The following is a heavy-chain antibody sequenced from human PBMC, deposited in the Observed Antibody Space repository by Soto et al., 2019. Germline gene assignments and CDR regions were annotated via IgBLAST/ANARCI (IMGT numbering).Heavy chain of an antibody. Sequence: PGESLKISCKGSGCTFPTYWITWVRQMSGKGLEWMGRIDPSDSYASYVPSFQGHVTISVDKSISTAYLQWSSLKASDTAMYYCAGHGFGGSNTGLDSWGQGTPVTVSS. CDR3: AGHGFGGSNTGLDS. V-gene: IGHV5-10-1*01. CDR1: GCTFPTYW. CDR2: IDPSDSYA. J-gene: IGHJ4*02. D-gene: IGHD3-10*01.